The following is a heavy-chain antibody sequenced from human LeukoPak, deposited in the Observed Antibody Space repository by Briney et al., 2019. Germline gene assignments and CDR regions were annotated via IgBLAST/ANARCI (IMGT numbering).Heavy chain of an antibody. CDR3: AKDGRITMVRGVINEGGWFDP. V-gene: IGHV3-23*01. D-gene: IGHD3-10*01. CDR1: GFTFSSYA. Sequence: GGSLRLSCAASGFTFSSYAMSWVRQAPGKGLESVSAISGSGGSTYYADSVKGRFTISRDNSKNTLYLQMNSLRAEDTAVYYCAKDGRITMVRGVINEGGWFDPWGQGTLVTVSS. CDR2: ISGSGGST. J-gene: IGHJ5*02.